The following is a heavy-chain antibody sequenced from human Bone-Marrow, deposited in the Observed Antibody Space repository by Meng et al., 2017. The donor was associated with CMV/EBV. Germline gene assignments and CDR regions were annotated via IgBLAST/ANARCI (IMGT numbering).Heavy chain of an antibody. Sequence: GESLKISCVVSEFTFSSHWMTWVRQAPGKGLEWLANIKPDATVRNYLDSVKGRFTISRDNSKNTLYLQMNSLRAEDTAVYYCAKDWDSSGWFDYWGQGTLVTVS. CDR1: EFTFSSHW. V-gene: IGHV3-7*01. CDR3: AKDWDSSGWFDY. J-gene: IGHJ4*02. CDR2: IKPDATVR. D-gene: IGHD6-19*01.